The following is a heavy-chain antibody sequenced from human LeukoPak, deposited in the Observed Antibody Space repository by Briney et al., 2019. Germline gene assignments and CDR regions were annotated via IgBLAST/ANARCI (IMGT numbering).Heavy chain of an antibody. CDR1: GGSISSYY. Sequence: PSETLSLTCTVSGGSISSYYWSWIRQPPGKGLEWIAYIYYSGSTNYNPSLKSRVTISADTSKNQFSLKLGSVTAADTAVYYCARRGYTSSTYYFDYWGQGTLVTVSS. J-gene: IGHJ4*02. D-gene: IGHD6-13*01. CDR2: IYYSGST. V-gene: IGHV4-59*08. CDR3: ARRGYTSSTYYFDY.